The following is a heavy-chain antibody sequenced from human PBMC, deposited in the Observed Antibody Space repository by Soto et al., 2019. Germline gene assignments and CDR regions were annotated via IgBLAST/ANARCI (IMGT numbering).Heavy chain of an antibody. V-gene: IGHV4-39*01. J-gene: IGHJ5*02. D-gene: IGHD3-22*01. CDR1: GGSISSSSYY. Sequence: SETLSLTCTVSGGSISSSSYYWGWIRQPPGKGLEWIGSIYYSGSTYYNPSLKSRVTISVDTSKNQFSLKLSSVTAADTAVYYCARHKDYYDSSGYYNNWFDPGRQGTLVTVSS. CDR3: ARHKDYYDSSGYYNNWFDP. CDR2: IYYSGST.